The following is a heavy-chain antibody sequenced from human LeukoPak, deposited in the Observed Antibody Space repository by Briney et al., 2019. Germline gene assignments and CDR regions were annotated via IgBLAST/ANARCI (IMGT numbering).Heavy chain of an antibody. CDR3: AKAIAAAGYYYYYGMDV. CDR2: ISGSGGST. CDR1: GFTFSSYA. V-gene: IGHV3-23*01. Sequence: GGSLRLSCAASGFTFSSYAMSWVRQAPGKGLEWVSAISGSGGSTYYADSVKGRFTISGDNSKNTLYLQMNSLRAEDTAVYYCAKAIAAAGYYYYYGMDVWGQGTTVTVSS. J-gene: IGHJ6*02. D-gene: IGHD6-13*01.